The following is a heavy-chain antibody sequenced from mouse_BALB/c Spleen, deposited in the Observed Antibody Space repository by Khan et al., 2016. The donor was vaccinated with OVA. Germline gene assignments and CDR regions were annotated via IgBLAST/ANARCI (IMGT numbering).Heavy chain of an antibody. CDR2: INPGSGGT. CDR1: GYAFTNYL. Sequence: VELVESGAELVRPGTSVKVSCKASGYAFTNYLIEWVKQRPGQGLEWIGVINPGSGGTNYNEKFKGKATLTADKSSSTAYMQLSSLTSDDSAVYFWARRDYAMDYWGQGTSVTVSS. J-gene: IGHJ4*01. CDR3: ARRDYAMDY. V-gene: IGHV1-54*01.